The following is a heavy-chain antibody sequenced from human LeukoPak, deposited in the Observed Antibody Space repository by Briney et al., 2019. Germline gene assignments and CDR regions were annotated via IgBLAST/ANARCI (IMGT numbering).Heavy chain of an antibody. D-gene: IGHD2-15*01. J-gene: IGHJ6*03. CDR3: ARARGWQPNYYYYYVDV. CDR2: IWYDGSNK. V-gene: IGHV3-33*07. CDR1: GFTFNSYA. Sequence: GGSLRLSCIPSGFTFNSYATFWVRQAPGKGLEWVSLIWYDGSNKYYADSVKGRFTISRDNSKNTLYLQMNSLRAEDTAVYYCARARGWQPNYYYYYVDVWGTGTTVTVSS.